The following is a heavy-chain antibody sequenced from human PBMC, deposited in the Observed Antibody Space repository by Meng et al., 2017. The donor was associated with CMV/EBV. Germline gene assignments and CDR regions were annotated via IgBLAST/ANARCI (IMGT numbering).Heavy chain of an antibody. CDR3: ARESSGFPLDY. J-gene: IGHJ4*02. CDR2: ITTSGGT. Sequence: LSCICCGGSGSGHHWGWNRQPAGKGLEWLGRITTSGGTDYNPSLKSRVTVSIDTSKNQFSLILSSVTAADTAVYYCARESSGFPLDYWGQGTLVTVSS. CDR1: GGSGSGHH. D-gene: IGHD3-22*01. V-gene: IGHV4-4*07.